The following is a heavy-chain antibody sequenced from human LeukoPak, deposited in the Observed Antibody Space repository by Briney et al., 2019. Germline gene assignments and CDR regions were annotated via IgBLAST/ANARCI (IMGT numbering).Heavy chain of an antibody. J-gene: IGHJ4*02. CDR3: ASRSSIWSGYQDTLYYFDS. CDR2: ISYSGST. V-gene: IGHV4-59*01. D-gene: IGHD3-3*01. Sequence: SETLSLTCTVSGGSISSYYWSWIRQPPGKGLEWIGYISYSGSTNFNPSLKSRVTISVDTSKNQFSLKLSSVTAADTAVYYCASRSSIWSGYQDTLYYFDSWGQGTLVTVSS. CDR1: GGSISSYY.